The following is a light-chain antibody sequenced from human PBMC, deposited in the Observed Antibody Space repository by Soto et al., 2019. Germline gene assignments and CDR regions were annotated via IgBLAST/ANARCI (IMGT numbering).Light chain of an antibody. CDR3: CAYSTSGTHV. J-gene: IGLJ1*01. CDR1: SSDVGSYDY. V-gene: IGLV2-14*03. CDR2: DVN. Sequence: QSVLTQPASVSGSPGQSITFSCTGTSSDVGSYDYVSWHQQHPGKAPKLIIYDVNNRPSGVPSRFSGSKSGNTASLIISGLQTEDEADHYCCAYSTSGTHVFGTGTKLTVL.